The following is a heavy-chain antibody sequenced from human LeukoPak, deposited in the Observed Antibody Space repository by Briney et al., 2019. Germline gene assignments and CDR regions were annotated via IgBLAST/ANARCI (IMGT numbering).Heavy chain of an antibody. CDR2: IYYSGST. D-gene: IGHD3-16*01. J-gene: IGHJ4*02. Sequence: SETLSLTCTVSGGSISSYYWSWIRQPPGKGLEWIGYIYYSGSTNYNPSLKSRVTISVDTSKNQFSLKLSSVTAADTAVYYCAGGPGDYWGQGTLVTVSS. CDR1: GGSISSYY. V-gene: IGHV4-59*01. CDR3: AGGPGDY.